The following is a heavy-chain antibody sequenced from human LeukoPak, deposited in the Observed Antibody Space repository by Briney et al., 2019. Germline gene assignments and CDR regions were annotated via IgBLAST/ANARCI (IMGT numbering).Heavy chain of an antibody. CDR3: ARVARDIVGATEWFDP. V-gene: IGHV4-4*02. D-gene: IGHD1-26*01. Sequence: SGTLSLTCAISGDSINNSNWWSWVRQPPGKGLEWIGEIHHSGSTNYSPSLKSRVTMSVDKSKNQFSLKLSSVTAADTAVYYCARVARDIVGATEWFDPWGQGTLVTVSS. J-gene: IGHJ5*02. CDR2: IHHSGST. CDR1: GDSINNSNW.